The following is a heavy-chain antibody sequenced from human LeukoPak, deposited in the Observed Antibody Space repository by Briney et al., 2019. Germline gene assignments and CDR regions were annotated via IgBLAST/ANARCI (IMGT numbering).Heavy chain of an antibody. Sequence: GGSLRLSCAASGFTFSSYAMSWVRQAPGKGLEWVSAISGSGGSTYYADSVKGRFTISRDNSKNTLYLQMNSLRAEDTAVYYCAKDHSGSGYYYDNFQHWGQGTLVTVSS. V-gene: IGHV3-23*01. CDR2: ISGSGGST. CDR1: GFTFSSYA. CDR3: AKDHSGSGYYYDNFQH. J-gene: IGHJ1*01. D-gene: IGHD3-22*01.